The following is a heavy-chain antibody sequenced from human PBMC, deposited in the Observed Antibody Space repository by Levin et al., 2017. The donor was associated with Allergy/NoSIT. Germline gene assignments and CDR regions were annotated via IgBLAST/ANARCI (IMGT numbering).Heavy chain of an antibody. CDR1: GFTFYNYA. J-gene: IGHJ2*01. CDR2: ISNSGGST. V-gene: IGHV3-23*01. D-gene: IGHD1-1*01. Sequence: GSLRLSCAASGFTFYNYAMSWVRQAPGKGLEWVSSISNSGGSTYYADSVKGRFVISRDNSKNTLFLQMTSLRAEDTAVYYCTRVLGYNAWYVDLWGRGTLVTVSS. CDR3: TRVLGYNAWYVDL.